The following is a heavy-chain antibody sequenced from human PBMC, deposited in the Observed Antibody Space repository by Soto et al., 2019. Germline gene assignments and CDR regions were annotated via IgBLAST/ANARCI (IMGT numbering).Heavy chain of an antibody. CDR2: IGTYSGNT. J-gene: IGHJ5*01. D-gene: IGHD3-22*01. V-gene: IGHV1-18*01. CDR1: GYTFSVYG. CDR3: ARGGAHYYDSSGYYLDS. Sequence: QVQLVQSGAEVKKPGASVKVSCKASGYTFSVYGINWVRQAPGQGLEWMGWIGTYSGNTNYEQKFRARVTMTTDTSTSTVYMELRSLTCNDTAVYYCARGGAHYYDSSGYYLDSWGQGTLVTVSS.